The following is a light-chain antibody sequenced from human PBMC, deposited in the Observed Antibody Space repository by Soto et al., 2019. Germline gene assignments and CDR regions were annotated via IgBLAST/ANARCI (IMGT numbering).Light chain of an antibody. CDR2: SAS. J-gene: IGKJ2*01. CDR3: QQDDSSPYT. Sequence: IVLTQSPDTLSLFPGERATLSCRASQSVSSSYLAWYQQKPGQAPRLLIYSASSRATGIPDRFSGSGSGTDFTLTIRRLEPEDFAVYYCQQDDSSPYTFGQGTKLEIK. CDR1: QSVSSSY. V-gene: IGKV3-20*01.